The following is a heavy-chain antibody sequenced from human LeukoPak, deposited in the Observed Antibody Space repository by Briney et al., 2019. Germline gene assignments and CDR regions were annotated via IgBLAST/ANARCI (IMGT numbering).Heavy chain of an antibody. CDR2: IYDSGST. Sequence: TSQTLSLTCTVSGASIRSGDYYWSWIRQPPGKGLAWTGYIYDSGSTYYNPSLKSRITISVDTSENRFSLKLSSVTATDTAVYYCARDCSGGSCYGAFDIWGQGTMVTVSS. CDR1: GASIRSGDYY. CDR3: ARDCSGGSCYGAFDI. V-gene: IGHV4-30-4*01. J-gene: IGHJ3*02. D-gene: IGHD2-15*01.